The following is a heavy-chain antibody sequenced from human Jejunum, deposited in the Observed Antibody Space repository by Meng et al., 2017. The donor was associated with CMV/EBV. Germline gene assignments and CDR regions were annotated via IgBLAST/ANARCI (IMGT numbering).Heavy chain of an antibody. Sequence: KLSCEASGYTFTSYDINWVRQAAGKGLEWMGWTNPRSGNTGSAQKFQGRLTMTMNTSIGTAYMELSSLRSEDTAVYYCARNGIFFDYWGQGALVTVSS. J-gene: IGHJ4*02. CDR2: TNPRSGNT. CDR3: ARNGIFFDY. D-gene: IGHD1-14*01. CDR1: GYTFTSYD. V-gene: IGHV1-8*02.